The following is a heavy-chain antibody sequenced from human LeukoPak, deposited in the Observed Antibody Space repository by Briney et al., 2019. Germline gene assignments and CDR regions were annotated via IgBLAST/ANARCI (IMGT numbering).Heavy chain of an antibody. J-gene: IGHJ4*02. V-gene: IGHV4-30-4*01. Sequence: PSQTLSLTCTFSGGSNSSGDYYWSWIRQPPGKGLEWIGYIYYSGSTSYNPSLKSRVTISVDTSKNQFSLKLSSVTAADTAVYYCARHRSGVDYWGQGTLVTVSS. CDR3: ARHRSGVDY. CDR1: GGSNSSGDYY. CDR2: IYYSGST. D-gene: IGHD2-15*01.